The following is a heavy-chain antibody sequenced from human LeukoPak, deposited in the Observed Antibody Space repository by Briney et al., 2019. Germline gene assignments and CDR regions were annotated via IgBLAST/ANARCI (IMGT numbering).Heavy chain of an antibody. J-gene: IGHJ6*03. D-gene: IGHD2-2*01. CDR1: GGSFSGYY. CDR2: INHSGST. V-gene: IGHV4-34*01. CDR3: ARARGYCSSTSCRYYYYYYMDV. Sequence: SETMSLTCAVYGGSFSGYYWSWIRQPPGKGLEWIGEINHSGSTNYNPSLKSRVTISVDTSKNQFSLKLSSVTAADTAVYYCARARGYCSSTSCRYYYYYYMDVWGKGTTVTVSS.